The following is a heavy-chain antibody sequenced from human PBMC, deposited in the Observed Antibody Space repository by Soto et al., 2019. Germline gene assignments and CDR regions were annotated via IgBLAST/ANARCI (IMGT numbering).Heavy chain of an antibody. CDR3: ARGLITMVPDY. CDR1: GFTFSSYW. Sequence: PGGSLRLSCAASGFTFSSYWMSWVRQAPGKGLEWVANIKQDGSEKYYVDSVKGRFTISRDNAKNSLYLQMNSLRAEDTAAYYCARGLITMVPDYWGQGTLVTVSS. J-gene: IGHJ4*02. CDR2: IKQDGSEK. D-gene: IGHD3-10*01. V-gene: IGHV3-7*03.